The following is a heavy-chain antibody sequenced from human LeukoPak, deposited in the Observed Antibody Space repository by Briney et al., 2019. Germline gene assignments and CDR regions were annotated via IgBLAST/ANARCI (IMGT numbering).Heavy chain of an antibody. V-gene: IGHV1-2*07. CDR2: INPKSGGT. Sequence: ASVKVSCRASGYTFTGYYIHWVRQAPGQGREWMGWINPKSGGTNYAHDFQGRVTMTRDTASSTAYMELRGLTYDDTALYYCARGLYYGSGPYSHGMYHFYLWGQGTQVSVFS. J-gene: IGHJ4*02. CDR3: ARGLYYGSGPYSHGMYHFYL. D-gene: IGHD3-10*01. CDR1: GYTFTGYY.